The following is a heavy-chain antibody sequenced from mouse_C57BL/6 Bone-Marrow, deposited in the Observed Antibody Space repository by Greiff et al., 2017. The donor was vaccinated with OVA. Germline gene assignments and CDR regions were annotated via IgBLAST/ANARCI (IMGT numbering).Heavy chain of an antibody. CDR2: IDPSDSYT. Sequence: QVQLQQPGAELVMPGASVKLSCKASGYTFTSYWMHWVKQRPGQGLEWIGEIDPSDSYTNYNQKFKGKSTLTVDKSSSTAYMQLSSLTSEDSAVYYCAREYYSNYDWYSDVWGTGTTVSLL. CDR3: AREYYSNYDWYSDV. V-gene: IGHV1-69*01. J-gene: IGHJ1*03. CDR1: GYTFTSYW. D-gene: IGHD2-5*01.